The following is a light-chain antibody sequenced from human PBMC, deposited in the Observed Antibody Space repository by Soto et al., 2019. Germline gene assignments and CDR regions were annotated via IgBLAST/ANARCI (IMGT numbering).Light chain of an antibody. CDR2: EGS. V-gene: IGLV2-23*03. Sequence: QSALTQPASVSGSLGQSITISCSGTSSDVGSDNLVSWYQQHPGKAPKLMIYEGSKRPSGVSNRFPGSKSGNTASLTISGLQAEDEADYYCCSYAGSRIFVFGGGTKVTFL. CDR1: SSDVGSDNL. CDR3: CSYAGSRIFV. J-gene: IGLJ2*01.